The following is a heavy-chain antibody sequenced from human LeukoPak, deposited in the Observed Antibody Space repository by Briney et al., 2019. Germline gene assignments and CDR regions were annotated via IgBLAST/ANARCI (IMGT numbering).Heavy chain of an antibody. Sequence: GGSLRLSCAASGFTFSSYSMNWVRQAPGQGLEWVSSISSSSSYIYYADSVKGRFTISRDNAKNSLYLQMNSLRAEDTAVYYCARGLGRDGYNFGYWGQGTLVTVSS. D-gene: IGHD5-24*01. CDR2: ISSSSSYI. V-gene: IGHV3-21*01. CDR1: GFTFSSYS. J-gene: IGHJ4*02. CDR3: ARGLGRDGYNFGY.